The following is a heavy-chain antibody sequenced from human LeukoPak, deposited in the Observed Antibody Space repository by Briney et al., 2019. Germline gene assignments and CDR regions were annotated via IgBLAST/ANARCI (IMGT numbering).Heavy chain of an antibody. CDR2: MSSSGSPI. V-gene: IGHV3-23*01. Sequence: GGSLRLSRAASGFTFSNYAMSWVRQAPGKGLEWVSGMSSSGSPIYYADSVKGRFTISRDTSKNTLYLQMNSLNAGDTAVYYCAKDHRVAARSPVFDYWGQGALVTVSS. CDR1: GFTFSNYA. CDR3: AKDHRVAARSPVFDY. D-gene: IGHD6-6*01. J-gene: IGHJ4*02.